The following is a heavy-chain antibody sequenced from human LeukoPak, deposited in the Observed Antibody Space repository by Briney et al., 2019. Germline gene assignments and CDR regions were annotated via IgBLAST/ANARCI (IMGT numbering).Heavy chain of an antibody. D-gene: IGHD1-26*01. CDR1: GFTFSTYA. J-gene: IGHJ4*02. CDR3: AKDSGNYANYYFDH. Sequence: GRSLRLSCAASGFTFSTYAMHWVRQAPGKGLEWVTVISYDGRDKKYADSVKGRFSISRDNSKRTLYLQMDSLRSEDPAVYYCAKDSGNYANYYFDHWGQGTLVTVSS. CDR2: ISYDGRDK. V-gene: IGHV3-30*04.